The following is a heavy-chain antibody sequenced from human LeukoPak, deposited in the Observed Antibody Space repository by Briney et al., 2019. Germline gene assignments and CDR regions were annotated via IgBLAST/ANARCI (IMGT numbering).Heavy chain of an antibody. D-gene: IGHD5-18*01. CDR1: GYTFTGYY. CDR2: INPNSGGT. CDR3: ARGRYSYGSHFDY. J-gene: IGHJ4*02. V-gene: IGHV1-2*02. Sequence: ASVKVSCKASGYTFTGYYMHWVRQAPGQGLEWMGWINPNSGGTNYAQKFQGRVTMTRDTSISTAYMELSRLRSDDTAVYYCARGRYSYGSHFDYWGQGTLVTVSS.